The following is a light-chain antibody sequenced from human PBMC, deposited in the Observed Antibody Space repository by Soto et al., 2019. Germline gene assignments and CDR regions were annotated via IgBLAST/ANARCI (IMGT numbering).Light chain of an antibody. J-gene: IGKJ4*01. V-gene: IGKV3-20*01. Sequence: EIVLTQSPGTLSLSPGERATLSCRASQSVSSSYLAWYQQKPGQAPRLLIYGASSRATGIPGRFSGSGSGTDFTLTITSPQSEDFAVYYCQQYHHLTRTFGGGSKADIK. CDR1: QSVSSSY. CDR3: QQYHHLTRT. CDR2: GAS.